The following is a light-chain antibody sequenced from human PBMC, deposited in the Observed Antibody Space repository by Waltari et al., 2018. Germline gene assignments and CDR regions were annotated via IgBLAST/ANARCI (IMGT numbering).Light chain of an antibody. Sequence: DIVMTQSPLSLSVTPGQPASISCKSSQSLLHSNGKASLFWYLQKPGQSPQLLIYEASSRFSGVPDRFSGSESGTDFTLKISRVEAEDVGVYYCMQGIHVPFTFGPGTKVDIK. CDR3: MQGIHVPFT. J-gene: IGKJ3*01. CDR1: QSLLHSNGKAS. V-gene: IGKV2-29*02. CDR2: EAS.